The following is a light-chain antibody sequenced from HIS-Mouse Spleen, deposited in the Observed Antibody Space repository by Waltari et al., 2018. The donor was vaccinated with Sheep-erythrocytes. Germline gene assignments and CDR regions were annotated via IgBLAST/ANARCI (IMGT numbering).Light chain of an antibody. CDR3: QQYNSYSWT. J-gene: IGKJ1*01. Sequence: DIQMTQSPSTMSASVGDRVPITCRASQSISSWLAWYQQQPGKAPKLLSYKASSLERGVPSRFSGSGSGTEFTLTISSLQPDDFATYYCQQYNSYSWTFGQGTKVEIK. CDR2: KAS. CDR1: QSISSW. V-gene: IGKV1-5*03.